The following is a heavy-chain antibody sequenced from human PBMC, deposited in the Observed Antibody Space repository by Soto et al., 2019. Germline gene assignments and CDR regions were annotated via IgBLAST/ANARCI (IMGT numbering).Heavy chain of an antibody. CDR2: IGDSGGST. V-gene: IGHV3-23*01. CDR3: AKELSKYYYGSGADY. J-gene: IGHJ4*02. Sequence: EVQLLESGGGLVQPGGSLRLSCAASGLTFSNYAMTWVRQAPGKGLEWVSVIGDSGGSTYYADSVKGRFTIPRDNSKNPRYLQMNSLRAEDTAVDYCAKELSKYYYGSGADYGGQGTLVTVSS. CDR1: GLTFSNYA. D-gene: IGHD3-10*01.